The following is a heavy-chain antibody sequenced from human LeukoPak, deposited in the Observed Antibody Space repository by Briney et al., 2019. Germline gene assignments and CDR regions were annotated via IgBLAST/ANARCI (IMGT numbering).Heavy chain of an antibody. Sequence: GGPLRLSCAASGFTFSSYAMSWVRQAPGKGLEWVSAISGSGGSTYYADSVKGRFTISRDNYKNTLYLQMNSLRAEDTAVYYCAKVYSSSWYPDAFDIWGQGTMVTVSS. J-gene: IGHJ3*02. D-gene: IGHD6-13*01. CDR3: AKVYSSSWYPDAFDI. V-gene: IGHV3-23*01. CDR1: GFTFSSYA. CDR2: ISGSGGST.